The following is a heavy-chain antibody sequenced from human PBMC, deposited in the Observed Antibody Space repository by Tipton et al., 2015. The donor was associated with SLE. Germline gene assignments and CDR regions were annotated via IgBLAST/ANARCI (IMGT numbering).Heavy chain of an antibody. Sequence: TLSLTCTVSGGSISSGGYYWSWIRQPPGKGLEWIGSIYHSGSTYYNPSLKSRVTISVDTSKNQFSLKLSSVTAADTAVYYCARDQRDFWPDWGQGTLVTVSS. J-gene: IGHJ4*02. CDR2: IYHSGST. V-gene: IGHV4-39*07. CDR3: ARDQRDFWPD. D-gene: IGHD3-3*01. CDR1: GGSISSGGYY.